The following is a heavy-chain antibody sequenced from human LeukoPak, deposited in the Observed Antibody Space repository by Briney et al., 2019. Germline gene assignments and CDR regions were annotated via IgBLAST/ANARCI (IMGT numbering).Heavy chain of an antibody. Sequence: SVKVSCKASGGTFSSYATSWVRQAPGQGLEWMGGIITMFGTAHYAQKFQGRVTITADESTSTAYMELSSLRSEDTAVYYCASTPPYLDRWSGNGMEVWGKGTTVTVSS. V-gene: IGHV1-69*01. CDR1: GGTFSSYA. CDR3: ASTPPYLDRWSGNGMEV. J-gene: IGHJ6*04. CDR2: IITMFGTA. D-gene: IGHD3-9*01.